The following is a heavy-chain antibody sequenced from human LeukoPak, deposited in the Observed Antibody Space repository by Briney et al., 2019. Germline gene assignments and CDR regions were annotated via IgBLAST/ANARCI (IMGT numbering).Heavy chain of an antibody. J-gene: IGHJ5*02. D-gene: IGHD6-19*01. Sequence: GGSLRLSCAASGFPFNSYWMSWVRQAPGKGLEWVANINPDGSETRCVDSVKDRFTVSRDNAGNSLFLQVNSLRVEDTAVYYCAGSRVAVTDTLDPWGQETLVTVSP. CDR3: AGSRVAVTDTLDP. CDR2: INPDGSET. CDR1: GFPFNSYW. V-gene: IGHV3-7*01.